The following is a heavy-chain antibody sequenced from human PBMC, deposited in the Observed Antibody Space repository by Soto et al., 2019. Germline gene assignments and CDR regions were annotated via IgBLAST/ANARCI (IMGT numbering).Heavy chain of an antibody. CDR3: ARSQSYGDYSAFDY. J-gene: IGHJ4*02. D-gene: IGHD4-17*01. V-gene: IGHV3-66*01. Sequence: EVQLVESGGGLVQPGGSLRLSCAASGFTVSSNYMSWVRQAPGKGLEWVSVIYSAGNTYYADSVKGRFTISRDNSKNTVYLQMNSLRVEDTAVYYCARSQSYGDYSAFDYWGQGTLVTVSS. CDR1: GFTVSSNY. CDR2: IYSAGNT.